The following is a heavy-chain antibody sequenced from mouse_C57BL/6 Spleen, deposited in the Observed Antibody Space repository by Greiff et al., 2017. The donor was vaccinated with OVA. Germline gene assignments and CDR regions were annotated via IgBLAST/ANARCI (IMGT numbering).Heavy chain of an antibody. J-gene: IGHJ4*01. CDR3: AGYYPIYYAMDY. CDR2: IDPADSDT. V-gene: IGHV1-50*01. Sequence: VQLQQPGAELVKPGASVKLSCTASGFTFTSYWMQWVKQRPGQGLEWIGEIDPADSDTKYSQKFKGKATLTVDTSDSTAYMQLSSLTSEDSAVYYCAGYYPIYYAMDYWGQGTSVTVSS. CDR1: GFTFTSYW. D-gene: IGHD2-12*01.